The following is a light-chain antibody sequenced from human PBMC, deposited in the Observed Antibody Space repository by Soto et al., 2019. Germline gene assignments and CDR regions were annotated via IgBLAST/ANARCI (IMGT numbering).Light chain of an antibody. J-gene: IGKJ2*01. Sequence: EIVLTQSPGTLSLSPGERATLSCRASQSVTSTYFAWYQQKPGQALRLLIYGATSRATGIPDRFSGSESGTDFTLTISRLEPEDFAVYYCQQYGSTPPTFGQGTKLEIK. CDR1: QSVTSTY. V-gene: IGKV3-20*01. CDR3: QQYGSTPPT. CDR2: GAT.